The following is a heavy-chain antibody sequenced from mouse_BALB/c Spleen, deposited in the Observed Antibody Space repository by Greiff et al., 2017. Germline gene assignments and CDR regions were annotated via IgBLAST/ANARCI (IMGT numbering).Heavy chain of an antibody. CDR3: TRGYGNYLPYYYAMDY. Sequence: EVKLQESGGGLVQPGGSMKLSCVASGFTFSNYWMNWVRQSPEKGLEWVAEIRLKSNNYATHYAESVKGRFTISRDDSKSSVYLQMNNLRAEDTGIYYCTRGYGNYLPYYYAMDYWGQGTSVTVSS. CDR1: GFTFSNYW. CDR2: IRLKSNNYAT. V-gene: IGHV6-6*02. D-gene: IGHD2-10*02. J-gene: IGHJ4*01.